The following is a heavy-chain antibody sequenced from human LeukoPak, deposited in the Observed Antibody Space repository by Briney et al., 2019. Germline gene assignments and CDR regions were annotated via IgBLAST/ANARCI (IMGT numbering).Heavy chain of an antibody. Sequence: GGSLRLSCAASGFTFNRYAMNWVRQAPGKGLEWVALIRSDGSDKYYADSVKGRFTISRDNSKNTLFLQMNSLRAEDTAVYYCAKDIAAAGGPCAYWGRGTLVTVSS. CDR2: IRSDGSDK. CDR3: AKDIAAAGGPCAY. CDR1: GFTFNRYA. D-gene: IGHD6-25*01. V-gene: IGHV3-30*02. J-gene: IGHJ4*02.